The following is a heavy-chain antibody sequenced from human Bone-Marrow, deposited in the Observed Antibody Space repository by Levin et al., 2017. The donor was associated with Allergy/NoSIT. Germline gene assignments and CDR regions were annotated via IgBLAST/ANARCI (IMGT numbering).Heavy chain of an antibody. V-gene: IGHV7-4-1*02. D-gene: IGHD3-10*01. CDR2: INTNNGNP. CDR1: GYTFTSYA. CDR3: ASDITVRGSKAMDV. Sequence: ASVKVSCKASGYTFTSYAINWLRQAPGQGREWMGWINTNNGNPRYAQGFTGRFVLSLDTSVSTANLQISSLKAEDTAVYYCASDITVRGSKAMDVWGQGTTVTVSS. J-gene: IGHJ6*02.